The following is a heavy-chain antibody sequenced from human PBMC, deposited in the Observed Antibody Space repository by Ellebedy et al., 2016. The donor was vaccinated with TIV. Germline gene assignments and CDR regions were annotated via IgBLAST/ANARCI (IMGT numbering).Heavy chain of an antibody. V-gene: IGHV3-21*01. CDR2: ISSSSSYI. Sequence: GGSLRLXXAASGFTFSSYSMNWVRQAPGKGLEWVSSISSSSSYIYYADSVKGRFTISRDNAKNSLYLQMNSLRAEDTAVYYCARDIAVAGTVDYWGQGTLVTVSS. J-gene: IGHJ4*02. D-gene: IGHD6-19*01. CDR3: ARDIAVAGTVDY. CDR1: GFTFSSYS.